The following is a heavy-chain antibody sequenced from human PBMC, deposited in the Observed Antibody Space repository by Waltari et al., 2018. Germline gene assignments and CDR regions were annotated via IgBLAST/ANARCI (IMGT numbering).Heavy chain of an antibody. CDR3: ARDYLGEGFDP. D-gene: IGHD4-17*01. J-gene: IGHJ5*02. CDR1: GFTFSSYA. CDR2: ISYDGSNK. Sequence: QVQLVESGGRVVQPGTSLALSCAASGFTFSSYAMRWVRQAPGKGLEWVAVISYDGSNKYYADSVKGRFTISRDNSKNTLYLQMNSLRAEDTAVYNCARDYLGEGFDPWGQGTLVTVSS. V-gene: IGHV3-30-3*01.